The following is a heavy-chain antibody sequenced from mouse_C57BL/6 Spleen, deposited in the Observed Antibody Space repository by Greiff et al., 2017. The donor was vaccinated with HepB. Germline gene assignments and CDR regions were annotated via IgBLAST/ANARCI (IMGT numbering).Heavy chain of an antibody. D-gene: IGHD2-3*01. J-gene: IGHJ1*03. V-gene: IGHV5-4*01. Sequence: EVKVEESGGGLVKPGGSLKLSCAASGFTFSSYAMSWVRQTPEKRLEWVATISDGGSYTYYPDNVKGRFTISRDNAKNNLYLQMSHLKSEDTAMYYCAREHDPWYFDVWGTGTTVTVSS. CDR1: GFTFSSYA. CDR3: AREHDPWYFDV. CDR2: ISDGGSYT.